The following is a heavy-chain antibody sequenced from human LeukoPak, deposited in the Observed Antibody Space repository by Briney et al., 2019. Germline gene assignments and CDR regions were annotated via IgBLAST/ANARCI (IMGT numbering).Heavy chain of an antibody. Sequence: SETLSLTCAVYGGSFSGYYWSWIRQPPGKGLEWLEEINHSGSTNYNPSLKSRVTISVDTSKNQFSLKLSSVTAADTAVYYCARGRGGYCSGGSCYSGYYYYYGMDVWGKGTTVTVSS. CDR3: ARGRGGYCSGGSCYSGYYYYYGMDV. V-gene: IGHV4-34*01. CDR1: GGSFSGYY. D-gene: IGHD2-15*01. CDR2: INHSGST. J-gene: IGHJ6*04.